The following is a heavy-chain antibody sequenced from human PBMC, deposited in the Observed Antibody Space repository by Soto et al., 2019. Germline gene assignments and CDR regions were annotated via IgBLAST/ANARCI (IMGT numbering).Heavy chain of an antibody. D-gene: IGHD3-22*01. CDR2: IYYSGST. CDR3: ARADSSGYSYFDY. V-gene: IGHV4-30-4*01. J-gene: IGHJ4*02. CDR1: DGSISSGDYY. Sequence: LSLTCTVSDGSISSGDYYWSWIRQPPGTGLEWIGYIYYSGSTYYNPSLESRVTISVDTSKNQFSLNLSSVTAADTAVYYCARADSSGYSYFDYWGQGTLVTVSS.